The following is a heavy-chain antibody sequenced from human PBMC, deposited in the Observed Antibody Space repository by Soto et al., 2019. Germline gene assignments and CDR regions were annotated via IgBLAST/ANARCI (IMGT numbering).Heavy chain of an antibody. J-gene: IGHJ6*02. CDR2: IYTSGST. Sequence: QVQLQESGPGLVKPSETLSLTCTVSGGSISSYYWSWIRQPAGKGLEWIGRIYTSGSTNYNPSLKSRVTMSVDTSKNQFSLKLSSVTAADTAVYYCARGMYYDFWSGYSSYGMDVWGQGTTVTVSS. CDR3: ARGMYYDFWSGYSSYGMDV. D-gene: IGHD3-3*01. V-gene: IGHV4-4*07. CDR1: GGSISSYY.